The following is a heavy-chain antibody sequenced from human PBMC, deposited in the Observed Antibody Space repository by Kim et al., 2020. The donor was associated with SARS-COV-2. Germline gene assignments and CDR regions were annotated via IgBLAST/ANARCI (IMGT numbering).Heavy chain of an antibody. Sequence: SETLSLTCTVSGGSISSYYWSWIRQPPGKGLEWIGYIYYSGSTNYNPSLKSRVTISVDTSKNQFSLKLSSVTAADTAVYYCARLCSGGSCYLPNTPYYGMDVWGQGTTVTVSS. CDR1: GGSISSYY. CDR3: ARLCSGGSCYLPNTPYYGMDV. CDR2: IYYSGST. V-gene: IGHV4-59*08. J-gene: IGHJ6*02. D-gene: IGHD2-15*01.